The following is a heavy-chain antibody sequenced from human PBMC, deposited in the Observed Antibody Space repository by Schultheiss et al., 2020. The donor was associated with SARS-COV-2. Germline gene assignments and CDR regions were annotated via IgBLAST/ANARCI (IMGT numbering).Heavy chain of an antibody. D-gene: IGHD2-21*01. CDR2: INHSGSA. Sequence: ESLKISCAASGFTFTSYAMSWVRQAPGKGLEWIGEINHSGSANYNPSLKSRVTISVDTSRRQFSLKLTSVTAADTAVYYCARRAYCGDDCFPFDYWGQGTLVTVSS. CDR3: ARRAYCGDDCFPFDY. CDR1: GFTFTSYA. J-gene: IGHJ4*02. V-gene: IGHV4-34*01.